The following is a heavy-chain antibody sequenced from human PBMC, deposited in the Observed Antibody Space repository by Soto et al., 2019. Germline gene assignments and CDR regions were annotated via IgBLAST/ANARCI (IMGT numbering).Heavy chain of an antibody. Sequence: QVQLQESGPGLVKPSQTLSLTCTVSGGSISSGNYYWSWIRQPPGKGLEWIGFISYSGTTHYSASLRMRVSISVDTSKYQFALDLSSVTAADTAVYYCATMGTPVTGLYYFDYWGQGTLVTVSS. CDR3: ATMGTPVTGLYYFDY. J-gene: IGHJ4*02. V-gene: IGHV4-30-4*01. D-gene: IGHD4-17*01. CDR1: GGSISSGNYY. CDR2: ISYSGTT.